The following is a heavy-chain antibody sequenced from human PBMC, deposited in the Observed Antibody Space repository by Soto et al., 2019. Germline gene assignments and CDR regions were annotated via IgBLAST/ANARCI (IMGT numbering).Heavy chain of an antibody. CDR3: AGQGGYCSSTSCYPY. CDR1: GYTFTSYA. V-gene: IGHV1-3*01. D-gene: IGHD2-2*03. J-gene: IGHJ4*02. CDR2: INAGHGNT. Sequence: QVQLVQSGAEVKKPGASVKVSCKASGYTFTSYAMHWVRQAPGQRLEWMGWINAGHGNTKYSQKFQGRVTITRDTSASTAYMELSSLRSEDTAVYYCAGQGGYCSSTSCYPYWGQGTLVIVSS.